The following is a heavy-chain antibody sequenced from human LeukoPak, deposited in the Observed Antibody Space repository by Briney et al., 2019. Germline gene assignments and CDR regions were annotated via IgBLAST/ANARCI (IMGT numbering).Heavy chain of an antibody. D-gene: IGHD3-3*01. CDR1: GFTFGDYA. CDR3: TRGTHVYYDFWSGYYEH. V-gene: IGHV3-49*04. Sequence: GGSLRLSCTASGFTFGDYAMSWVRQAPGKGLEWVGFIRSKAYGGTTQYAASVKGRFTISRDDSKSIAYLQMNSLKAEDTAVYYCTRGTHVYYDFWSGYYEHWGQGTLVTVSS. J-gene: IGHJ1*01. CDR2: IRSKAYGGTT.